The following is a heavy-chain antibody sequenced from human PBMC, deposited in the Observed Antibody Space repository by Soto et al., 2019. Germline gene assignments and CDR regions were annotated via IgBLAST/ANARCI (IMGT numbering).Heavy chain of an antibody. CDR3: ARFRATTVTTFEYYMDV. V-gene: IGHV1-8*01. CDR2: MNPNSGNT. J-gene: IGHJ6*03. Sequence: ASVKVSCKASGYTFTSYDINWVRQATGQGLEWMGWMNPNSGNTGYAQKFQGRVTMTRNTSISTAYMELSSLRSEDTAVYYCARFRATTVTTFEYYMDVWGKGTTVTVSS. CDR1: GYTFTSYD. D-gene: IGHD4-17*01.